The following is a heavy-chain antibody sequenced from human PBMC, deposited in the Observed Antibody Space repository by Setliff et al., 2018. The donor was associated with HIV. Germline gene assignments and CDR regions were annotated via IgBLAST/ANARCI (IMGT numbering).Heavy chain of an antibody. J-gene: IGHJ3*02. D-gene: IGHD1-26*01. CDR2: IYYSGST. CDR3: ARRRWELLKRGAAFDI. V-gene: IGHV4-59*11. Sequence: SETLSLTCTVSGGSISSHYWSWIRQPPGKGLEWIGYIYYSGSTNYNPSLKSRVTISVDTSKNQFSLKLSSVTAADTAVYYCARRRWELLKRGAAFDIWGQGTMVTVSS. CDR1: GGSISSHY.